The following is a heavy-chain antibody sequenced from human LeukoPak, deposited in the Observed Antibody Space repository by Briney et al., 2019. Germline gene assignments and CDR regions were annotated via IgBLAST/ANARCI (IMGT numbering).Heavy chain of an antibody. D-gene: IGHD5/OR15-5a*01. CDR1: GFIFSDYN. J-gene: IGHJ4*02. CDR3: AKDVSGSIDS. Sequence: GGSLRLSCAASGFIFSDYNMHWVRQVPGKGLEWVSIISGDGGRTSYADSVKGRVTISRDNSKNSLYLQMNSLRTEDTAFYYCAKDVSGSIDSWGQGTLVTVS. V-gene: IGHV3-43*02. CDR2: ISGDGGRT.